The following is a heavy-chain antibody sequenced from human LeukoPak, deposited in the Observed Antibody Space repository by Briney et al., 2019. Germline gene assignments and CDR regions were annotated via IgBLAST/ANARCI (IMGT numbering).Heavy chain of an antibody. Sequence: SETLSLTCAVYGGSFSGYYWSWIRQPPGKGLEWIGEINHSGSTNYNPSLKSRVTISVDTSKNQFSLKLSSVAAADTAVYYCARGGYYYGMDVWGQGTTVTVSS. CDR1: GGSFSGYY. CDR2: INHSGST. J-gene: IGHJ6*02. V-gene: IGHV4-34*01. CDR3: ARGGYYYGMDV.